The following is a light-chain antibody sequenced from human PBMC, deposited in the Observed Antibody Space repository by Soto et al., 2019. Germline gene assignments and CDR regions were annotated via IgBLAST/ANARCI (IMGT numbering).Light chain of an antibody. Sequence: DVVMTQTPLSLSVAPGQPASISCKSSQSLLHITGETFLFWYLQKPGQSPQLLIYEVSTRVSGVPDIFSGSGSGTDFTLEISRVETDDVCIYYCIQSTQLPPTFAHGTPLGIE. CDR3: IQSTQLPPT. CDR2: EVS. CDR1: QSLLHITGETF. V-gene: IGKV2D-29*02. J-gene: IGKJ5*01.